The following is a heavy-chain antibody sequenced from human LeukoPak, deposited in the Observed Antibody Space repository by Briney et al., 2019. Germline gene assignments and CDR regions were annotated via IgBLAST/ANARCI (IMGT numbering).Heavy chain of an antibody. CDR3: AREVTAGTFDY. D-gene: IGHD2-21*02. V-gene: IGHV1-69*13. J-gene: IGHJ4*02. Sequence: GASVKVSCKASGGTFISYAISWVRQAPGQGLEWMGGIIPIFGTANYAQKFQGRVTITADESTSTAYMELSSLRSEDTAVYYCAREVTAGTFDYWGQGTLVTVSS. CDR1: GGTFISYA. CDR2: IIPIFGTA.